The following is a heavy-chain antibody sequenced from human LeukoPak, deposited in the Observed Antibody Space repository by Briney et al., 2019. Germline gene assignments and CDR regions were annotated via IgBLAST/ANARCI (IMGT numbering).Heavy chain of an antibody. D-gene: IGHD6-13*01. V-gene: IGHV4-34*12. J-gene: IGHJ4*02. CDR2: IVHTGST. CDR3: ARECPGAGRLGC. CDR1: DGSFSAYP. Sequence: SETLSLTCAVYDGSFSAYPYIWVRQPPGKGLEWIGEIVHTGSTNYNPSLKSRVTISVDTSKSQFSLKLSSVTAADTAVYYCARECPGAGRLGCWGQGTLVTVSS.